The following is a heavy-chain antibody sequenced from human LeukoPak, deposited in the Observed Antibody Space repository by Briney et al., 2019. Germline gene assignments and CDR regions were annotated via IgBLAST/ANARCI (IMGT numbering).Heavy chain of an antibody. CDR3: ARGSPLPSIVGAIDY. CDR1: GGSFSGYY. D-gene: IGHD1-26*01. V-gene: IGHV4-34*01. Sequence: SETLSLTCAVYGGSFSGYYWSWIRQPPGKGLEWIGEINHSGSTNYDPSLKSRVTISVDTSKSQFSLKLSSVTAADTAVYYCARGSPLPSIVGAIDYWGQGTLVTVSS. J-gene: IGHJ4*02. CDR2: INHSGST.